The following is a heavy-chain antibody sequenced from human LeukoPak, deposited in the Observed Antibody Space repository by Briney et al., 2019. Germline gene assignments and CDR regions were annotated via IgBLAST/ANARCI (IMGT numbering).Heavy chain of an antibody. Sequence: GGSLRLSCAASGFTFSSYSMNWVRQAPGKGLEWVSSISSSSSYIYYADSVKGRFTISRDNAKNSLYLQMNSLRAEDTAVYYCARTPPDDGSGYYLPYYFDYWGQGTLVTVSS. D-gene: IGHD3-22*01. CDR2: ISSSSSYI. CDR1: GFTFSSYS. CDR3: ARTPPDDGSGYYLPYYFDY. V-gene: IGHV3-21*01. J-gene: IGHJ4*02.